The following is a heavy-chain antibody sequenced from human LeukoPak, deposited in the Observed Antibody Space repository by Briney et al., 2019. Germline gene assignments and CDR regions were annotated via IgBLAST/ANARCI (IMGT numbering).Heavy chain of an antibody. CDR3: AREDCSGGSCYSLSLTPVFHVFDI. J-gene: IGHJ3*02. Sequence: GASVKVSRKASGYAFTSYGISGVRQAPGQGLEWMGWISAYKGNTNYAPKLQGRVTMTTDTSTSTAYMELRSLRSDDTAVYYCAREDCSGGSCYSLSLTPVFHVFDIWGQGTMVTVSS. V-gene: IGHV1-18*01. CDR2: ISAYKGNT. CDR1: GYAFTSYG. D-gene: IGHD2-15*01.